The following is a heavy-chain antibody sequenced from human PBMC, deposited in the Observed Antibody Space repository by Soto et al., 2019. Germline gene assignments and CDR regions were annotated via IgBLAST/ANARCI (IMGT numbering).Heavy chain of an antibody. CDR2: ISYDGSNK. Sequence: GGSLRLSCAASGFTFSSYGMHWVRQAPGKGLEWVAVISYDGSNKYYADSVKGRFTISRDNSKNTLYLQMNSLRAEDTAVYYCAKDVYYDFWSGYYGLDPWGQGTLVPVSS. D-gene: IGHD3-3*01. V-gene: IGHV3-30*18. J-gene: IGHJ5*02. CDR1: GFTFSSYG. CDR3: AKDVYYDFWSGYYGLDP.